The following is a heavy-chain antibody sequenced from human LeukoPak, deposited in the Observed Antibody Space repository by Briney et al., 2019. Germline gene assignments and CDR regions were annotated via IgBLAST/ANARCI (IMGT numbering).Heavy chain of an antibody. Sequence: SETLSLTCTVSGGSISSYYWSWIRQPPGKGLEWIWYIYYSGSTNYNPSLKSRVTISVDTSKNQFSLKLSSVTAADTAVYYCARGGDPGVTEEYNWFDPWGQGTLVTVSS. J-gene: IGHJ5*02. CDR3: ARGGDPGVTEEYNWFDP. CDR2: IYYSGST. D-gene: IGHD7-27*01. V-gene: IGHV4-59*01. CDR1: GGSISSYY.